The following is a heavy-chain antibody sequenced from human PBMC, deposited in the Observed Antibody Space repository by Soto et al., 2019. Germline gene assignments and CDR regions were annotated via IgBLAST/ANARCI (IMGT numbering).Heavy chain of an antibody. D-gene: IGHD3-3*01. Sequence: SETLSLTCAVSGCSISSYYLTWVRQPPGKGLEWIGYIYYSGSTNYNPSLKSRVTVSVDTSKYQLSLKLSSVSAADTAVYYCARYFEISTIFGEVNHWFDPWGHGTLVPVSS. CDR2: IYYSGST. CDR1: GCSISSYY. V-gene: IGHV4-59*08. J-gene: IGHJ5*02. CDR3: ARYFEISTIFGEVNHWFDP.